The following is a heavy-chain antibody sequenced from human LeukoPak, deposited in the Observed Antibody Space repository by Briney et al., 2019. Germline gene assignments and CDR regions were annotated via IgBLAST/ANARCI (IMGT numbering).Heavy chain of an antibody. Sequence: SVKVSCKASGGTFSSYAISWVRQAPGQGLEWMGGIIPIFGTANYAQKFQGRVTITTDESTSTAYMELSSLRSEDTAVYYCATLPTSDYDSSGYYYNWGQGTLVTVSS. CDR3: ATLPTSDYDSSGYYYN. D-gene: IGHD3-22*01. J-gene: IGHJ4*02. V-gene: IGHV1-69*05. CDR1: GGTFSSYA. CDR2: IIPIFGTA.